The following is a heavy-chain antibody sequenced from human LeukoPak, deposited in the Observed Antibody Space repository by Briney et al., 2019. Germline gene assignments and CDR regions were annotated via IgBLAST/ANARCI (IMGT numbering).Heavy chain of an antibody. J-gene: IGHJ5*02. CDR1: GGSISSSSYY. CDR3: ARDDYCSGGSCSSVFDP. CDR2: NYYSGST. D-gene: IGHD2-15*01. V-gene: IGHV4-39*07. Sequence: SETLSLTCTVSGGSISSSSYYWGWIRQPPGKGLEWIGSNYYSGSTYYNPSLKSRVTISVDTSKNQFSLKLSSVTAADTAVYYCARDDYCSGGSCSSVFDPWGQGTLVTVSS.